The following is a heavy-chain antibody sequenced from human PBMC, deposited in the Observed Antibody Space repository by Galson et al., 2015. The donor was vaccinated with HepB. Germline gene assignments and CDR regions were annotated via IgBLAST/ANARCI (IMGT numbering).Heavy chain of an antibody. CDR3: ARERGGYSSSWYGYFDY. CDR1: GFTFSSYA. D-gene: IGHD6-13*01. Sequence: SLRLSCAASGFTFSSYAMHWVRQAPGKGLEWVAVISYDGSNKYYADSVKGRFTISRDNSKNTMYLQMNSLRAEDTAVYYCARERGGYSSSWYGYFDYWGQGTLVTVSS. CDR2: ISYDGSNK. J-gene: IGHJ4*02. V-gene: IGHV3-30-3*01.